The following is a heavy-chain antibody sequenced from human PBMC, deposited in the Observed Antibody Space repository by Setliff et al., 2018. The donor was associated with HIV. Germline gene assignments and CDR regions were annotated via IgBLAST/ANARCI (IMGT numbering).Heavy chain of an antibody. J-gene: IGHJ3*02. CDR3: TRMCGLPNDAFDI. CDR1: GGTFSSYA. V-gene: IGHV1-69*05. CDR2: IIPMFGAA. D-gene: IGHD1-26*01. Sequence: VASVKVSCKASGGTFSSYAISWVRQAPGQGLEWMGGIIPMFGAANYAQEFQGRVTITTDASTSAAYMELSSLRSEDTAVYYCTRMCGLPNDAFDIWGQGTMVTVSS.